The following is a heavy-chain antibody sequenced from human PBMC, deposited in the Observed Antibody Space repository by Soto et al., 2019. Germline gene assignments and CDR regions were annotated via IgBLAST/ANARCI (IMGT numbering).Heavy chain of an antibody. CDR2: ISSTTNYI. J-gene: IGHJ4*02. CDR1: AFTFTRYR. Sequence: GGSLRLSCAPSAFTFTRYRTKCVRQPPGKGLEWVSSISSTTNYIYYGDSMMGRFTISRDNAKNSLYLEMNSLRAEDTAVYYCARESEGLTSNFDYWGQGTLVTVSS. V-gene: IGHV3-21*06. CDR3: ARESEGLTSNFDY.